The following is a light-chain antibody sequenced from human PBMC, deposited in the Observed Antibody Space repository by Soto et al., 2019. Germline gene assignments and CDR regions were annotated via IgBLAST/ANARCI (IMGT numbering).Light chain of an antibody. CDR1: QSISSW. J-gene: IGKJ3*01. CDR3: QHYTLYSAS. V-gene: IGKV1-5*01. Sequence: DIQMTQSPSTLSASVGDRVTITCRASQSISSWLAWYQQKPGKAPKLLIFDASTLQSGVPPRFSGSGSGTEFTLTISSLQPDDFATYYCQHYTLYSASFGSGTKVDIK. CDR2: DAS.